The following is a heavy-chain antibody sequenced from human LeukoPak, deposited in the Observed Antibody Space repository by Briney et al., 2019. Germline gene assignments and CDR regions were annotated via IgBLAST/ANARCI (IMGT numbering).Heavy chain of an antibody. CDR2: INPNSGGT. D-gene: IGHD3-3*01. V-gene: IGHV1-2*02. Sequence: ASVKVSCKASGYTFTGYYIHWVRQAPGQGLEWMGWINPNSGGTNYAQKFQGRVAMTRDTSISTAYMELSRLRSDDTAVYYCARTYDFWSGSAYYFDYWGQGTLVTVSS. J-gene: IGHJ4*02. CDR3: ARTYDFWSGSAYYFDY. CDR1: GYTFTGYY.